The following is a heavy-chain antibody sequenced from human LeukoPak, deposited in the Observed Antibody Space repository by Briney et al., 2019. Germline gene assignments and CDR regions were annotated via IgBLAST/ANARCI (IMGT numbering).Heavy chain of an antibody. D-gene: IGHD4-23*01. CDR3: ARAATVVTPADI. J-gene: IGHJ3*02. CDR2: VYYSGST. V-gene: IGHV4-39*07. Sequence: NPSETLSLTCTVSGGSISSSTYYWGWIRQPPGKGLEWIGRVYYSGSTHYNPSLKSRVTISVDTSKNQFSLKLSSVTAADTAVYYCARAATVVTPADIWGQGTMVTVSS. CDR1: GGSISSSTYY.